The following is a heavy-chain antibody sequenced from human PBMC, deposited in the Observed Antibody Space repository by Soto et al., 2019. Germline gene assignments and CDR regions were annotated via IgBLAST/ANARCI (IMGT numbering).Heavy chain of an antibody. D-gene: IGHD4-17*01. CDR1: GYTFTSYD. Sequence: GASVKVSCKASGYTFTSYDINWVRQATGQGLEWMGWMNPNSGNTGYAQKFQGRVTMTRNTSISTAYMELSSLRSEDTAVYYCARGQKDYGDYVVDYWGQGTLVTVSS. J-gene: IGHJ4*02. V-gene: IGHV1-8*01. CDR2: MNPNSGNT. CDR3: ARGQKDYGDYVVDY.